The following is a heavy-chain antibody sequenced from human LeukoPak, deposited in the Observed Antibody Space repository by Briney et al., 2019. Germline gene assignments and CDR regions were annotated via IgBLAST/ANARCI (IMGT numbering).Heavy chain of an antibody. J-gene: IGHJ5*02. CDR3: ARDQPEGYCSSTSCYGAGGSWFDP. Sequence: GGSLRLSCAASGFTFSSYAMHWVRQAPGKGLEWVAVISYDGSNKYYADSVKGRFTISRDNSKNTLYPQMNSLRAEDTAVYYCARDQPEGYCSSTSCYGAGGSWFDPWGQGTLVTVSS. CDR2: ISYDGSNK. V-gene: IGHV3-30*04. CDR1: GFTFSSYA. D-gene: IGHD2-2*01.